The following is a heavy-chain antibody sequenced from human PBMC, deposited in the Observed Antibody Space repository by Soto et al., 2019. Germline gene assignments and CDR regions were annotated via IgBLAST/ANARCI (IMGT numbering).Heavy chain of an antibody. CDR2: INPHGGST. Sequence: QVQLVQSGAEVTKTGSSVKVSCKASGDSFDNIAINWVRQAPGQGLEWMGVINPHGGSTKYAQKFQGRITMTRDTSRSTVYMELSSLRSDDTAIYYCARSSGGNFGIIIEGSNWFDPWGQGTLVTVSS. D-gene: IGHD3-3*01. CDR3: ARSSGGNFGIIIEGSNWFDP. J-gene: IGHJ5*02. CDR1: GDSFDNIA. V-gene: IGHV1-46*02.